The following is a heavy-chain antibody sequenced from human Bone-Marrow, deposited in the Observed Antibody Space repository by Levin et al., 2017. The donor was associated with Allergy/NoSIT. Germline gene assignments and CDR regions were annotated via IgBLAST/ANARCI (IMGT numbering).Heavy chain of an antibody. J-gene: IGHJ5*02. CDR1: GFTFSSYS. CDR2: ISSSSSYI. CDR3: AREYYDFWSGWETWFDP. V-gene: IGHV3-21*01. Sequence: GGSLRLSCAASGFTFSSYSMNWVRQAPGKGLEWVSSISSSSSYIYYADSVKGRFTISRDNAKNSLYLQMNSLRAEDTAVYYCAREYYDFWSGWETWFDPWGQGTLVTVSS. D-gene: IGHD3-3*01.